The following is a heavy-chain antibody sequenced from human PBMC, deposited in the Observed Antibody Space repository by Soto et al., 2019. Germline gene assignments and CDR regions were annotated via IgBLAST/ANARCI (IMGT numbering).Heavy chain of an antibody. Sequence: SDTLSLTCTVYGNSIRRNNHYWSWFRQPPGEGLEWIGFISYSGTTSYSPSLKSRVAISLDTSKNQFSLSLSSVTAADTAVYYCARGRGYSYGLDPWGQGTLVTVS. CDR3: ARGRGYSYGLDP. CDR2: ISYSGTT. CDR1: GNSIRRNNHY. D-gene: IGHD5-18*01. J-gene: IGHJ5*02. V-gene: IGHV4-30-4*02.